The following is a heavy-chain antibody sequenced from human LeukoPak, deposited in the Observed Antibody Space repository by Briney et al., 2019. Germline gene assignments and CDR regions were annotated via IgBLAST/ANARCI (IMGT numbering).Heavy chain of an antibody. CDR3: ARSGSYHDC. J-gene: IGHJ4*02. V-gene: IGHV3-30*04. D-gene: IGHD1-26*01. CDR2: ISYDGDKK. CDR1: EFTFSSYA. Sequence: PGGSLRLSCAASEFTFSSYAMHWVRQAPGKGLEWVAVISYDGDKKYYADSVKGRFTISRDNSKNTLYLQMNSLRAEDTAVYYCARSGSYHDCWGQGTLVTVSS.